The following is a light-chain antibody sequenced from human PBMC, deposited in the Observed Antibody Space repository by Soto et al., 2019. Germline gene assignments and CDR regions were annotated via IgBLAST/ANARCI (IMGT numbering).Light chain of an antibody. V-gene: IGLV2-8*01. CDR3: SSYAGSNILV. J-gene: IGLJ3*02. Sequence: QSALTQPPSGSGSPGQSVTISCTGTSSDVGGYNYVSWYQQHPGKVPKLMIYEVTKRPSGVPDRFSGSKSGNTASLTVSGLQAEDEADYYCSSYAGSNILVFGGGTKLTVL. CDR1: SSDVGGYNY. CDR2: EVT.